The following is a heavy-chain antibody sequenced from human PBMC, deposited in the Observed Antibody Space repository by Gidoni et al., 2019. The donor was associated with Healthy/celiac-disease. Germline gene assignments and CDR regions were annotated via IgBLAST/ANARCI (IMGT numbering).Heavy chain of an antibody. CDR1: GFTFDDYA. D-gene: IGHD2-15*01. CDR3: AKDLVRSGGSPVIAIQNLAFDY. V-gene: IGHV3-9*01. J-gene: IGHJ4*02. Sequence: EVQLVESGGGLVQPGRSLRLSCAASGFTFDDYAMHWVRQAPGKGLEWVSGISWNSGSIGYADSVKGRFTISRDNAKNSLYLQMNSLRAEDTALYYCAKDLVRSGGSPVIAIQNLAFDYWGRQGTLVTVSS. CDR2: ISWNSGSI.